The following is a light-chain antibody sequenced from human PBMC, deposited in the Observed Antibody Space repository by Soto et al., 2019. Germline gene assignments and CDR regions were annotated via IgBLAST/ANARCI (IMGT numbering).Light chain of an antibody. Sequence: QAVVTQEPSLTVSPGGTVTLTCASNTGAVTNNYFPNWFQQKPGQTPRALIYGTSDKYSWTPARFSGSLLGGKAALTLSSVQPEDEADYYCLIYYGGAWVFGGGTNLTVL. J-gene: IGLJ2*01. V-gene: IGLV7-43*01. CDR1: TGAVTNNYF. CDR2: GTS. CDR3: LIYYGGAWV.